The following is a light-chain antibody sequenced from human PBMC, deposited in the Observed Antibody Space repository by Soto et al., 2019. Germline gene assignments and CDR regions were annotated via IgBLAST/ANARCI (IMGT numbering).Light chain of an antibody. Sequence: ERVLTQSPATLSVSPGERATLSCRASQSVSTHLVGYQQKPGQAPRLLIFGASTRATNIPARFSGNGSGTEFTLTISSLQSEYLAVYYCQQYINWPPLTFGGGTKVEIK. CDR1: QSVSTH. J-gene: IGKJ4*01. V-gene: IGKV3-15*01. CDR3: QQYINWPPLT. CDR2: GAS.